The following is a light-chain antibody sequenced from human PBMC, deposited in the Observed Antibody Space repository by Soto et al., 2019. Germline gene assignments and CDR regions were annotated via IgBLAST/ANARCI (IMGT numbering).Light chain of an antibody. Sequence: DIQMTQSPSTLSASVGDRVTIPCRAIQSVSYWLAWYQQKPGMAPKLLIHDASSLEGGVPSRFRGSGSGKEFTLSISILQPDDFATYYCQQYGFSFGPGTKVEI. CDR2: DAS. J-gene: IGKJ3*01. CDR3: QQYGFS. V-gene: IGKV1-5*01. CDR1: QSVSYW.